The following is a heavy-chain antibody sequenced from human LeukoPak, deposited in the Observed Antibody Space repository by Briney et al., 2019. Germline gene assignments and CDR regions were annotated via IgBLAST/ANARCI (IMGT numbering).Heavy chain of an antibody. CDR3: YVSGWTEDIDN. Sequence: PGGSLRLSCTASGFTFSSYWMHWVRQAPGKGLVWVSRINSDGSITDYADSVKGRFTISRDNAKNTLYLQMSSLRGEDTAVYYCYVSGWTEDIDNWGQGTLVTVSS. D-gene: IGHD6-19*01. CDR1: GFTFSSYW. CDR2: INSDGSIT. V-gene: IGHV3-74*01. J-gene: IGHJ4*02.